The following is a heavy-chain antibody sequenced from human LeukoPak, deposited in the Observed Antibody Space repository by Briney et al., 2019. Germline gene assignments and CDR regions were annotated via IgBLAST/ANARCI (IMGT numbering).Heavy chain of an antibody. V-gene: IGHV5-51*01. J-gene: IGHJ5*02. CDR2: IFPGDSHT. D-gene: IGHD3-3*01. CDR3: ARSSVNWFDP. Sequence: GESLKISCKGSGYSFTNYWIGWVRQMPGKGLEGMGIIFPGDSHTGYSPSFQGQVTMSADKSISTAYLQWSSLRASDTAMYYCARSSVNWFDPWGQGTLVTVSS. CDR1: GYSFTNYW.